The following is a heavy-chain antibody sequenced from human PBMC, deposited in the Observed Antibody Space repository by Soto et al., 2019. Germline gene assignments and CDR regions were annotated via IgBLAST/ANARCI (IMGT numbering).Heavy chain of an antibody. Sequence: ASVKVSCKASGYIFTDHYVHWVRQAPGQGLEWMGWINIKTGASKYVHKFQGRVTMTRDTSVSTTYMELTRLKSADTAVYYCARGFAVKTLLNSGSLRFDSWGQGTLVTVSS. CDR3: ARGFAVKTLLNSGSLRFDS. V-gene: IGHV1-2*07. CDR2: INIKTGAS. D-gene: IGHD1-26*01. J-gene: IGHJ4*02. CDR1: GYIFTDHY.